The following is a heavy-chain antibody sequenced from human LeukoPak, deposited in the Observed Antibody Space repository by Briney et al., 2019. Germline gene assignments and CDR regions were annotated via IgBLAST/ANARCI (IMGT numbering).Heavy chain of an antibody. D-gene: IGHD5-18*01. CDR2: ISYGGSSK. J-gene: IGHJ3*02. Sequence: GGSLRLSCAASGFTFSTYAMHWVRQAPGKGLEWVAVISYGGSSKYYADSVKGRFTISRENSKNTLYLQMNSLRAEDTAVYYCARARSSYGYGDAFDIWGQGTMVTVSS. CDR3: ARARSSYGYGDAFDI. CDR1: GFTFSTYA. V-gene: IGHV3-30*04.